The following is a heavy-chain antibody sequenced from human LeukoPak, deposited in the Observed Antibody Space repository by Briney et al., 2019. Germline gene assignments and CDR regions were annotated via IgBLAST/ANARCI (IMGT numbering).Heavy chain of an antibody. CDR1: GFTFSSYG. D-gene: IGHD3-22*01. V-gene: IGHV3-30*02. J-gene: IGHJ4*02. CDR3: ARASDDGSGYPNFDY. CDR2: LRDDGNK. Sequence: GGSLRLSCAASGFTFSSYGMHWVRQAPGKGLEWVAFLRDDGNKYYADSVKGRFTISRDTSKNTLYLQMNSLRAGDTAVYYCARASDDGSGYPNFDYWGQGTLVTVSS.